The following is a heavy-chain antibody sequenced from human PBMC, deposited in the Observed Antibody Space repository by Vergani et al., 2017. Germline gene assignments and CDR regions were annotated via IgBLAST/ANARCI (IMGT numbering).Heavy chain of an antibody. V-gene: IGHV3-30*02. CDR1: GFTFSSYG. J-gene: IGHJ6*02. CDR3: AKDRHDIVVVTAAMPYYYYGMDF. CDR2: IRYDGSNK. Sequence: QVQLVESGGGVVQPGGSLRLSCAASGFTFSSYGMHWVRQAPGKGLEWVAFIRYDGSNKYYADSVKGRFTISRDNSKNTLYLQMNSLRAEDTAVYYCAKDRHDIVVVTAAMPYYYYGMDFWGQGTTVTVSS. D-gene: IGHD2-2*01.